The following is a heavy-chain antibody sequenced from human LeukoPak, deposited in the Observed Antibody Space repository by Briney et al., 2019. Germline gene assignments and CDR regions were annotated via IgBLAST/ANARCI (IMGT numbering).Heavy chain of an antibody. D-gene: IGHD6-19*01. CDR2: INHSGST. CDR3: ARGHRGGWYRYYFDY. J-gene: IGHJ4*02. CDR1: GGSFSVDY. Sequence: PSETLSLTCAVYGGSFSVDYWSGIRQPPGKGLEWGGEINHSGSTNYNPSLKSRVTISVDTSKNQFSLKLSSVTAADTAVYYCARGHRGGWYRYYFDYWGQGTLVTVSS. V-gene: IGHV4-34*01.